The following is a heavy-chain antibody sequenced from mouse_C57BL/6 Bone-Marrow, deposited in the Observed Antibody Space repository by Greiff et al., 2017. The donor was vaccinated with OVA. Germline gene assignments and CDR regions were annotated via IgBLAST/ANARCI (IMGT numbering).Heavy chain of an antibody. V-gene: IGHV1-55*01. CDR2: IYPGSGST. Sequence: VQLQQPGAELVKPGASVKMSCKASGYTFTSYWITWVKQRPGQGLEWIGDIYPGSGSTNYNEKFKSKATLTVDTSSSTAYMQLSSLTSEDSAVYYCASDYGNSPAWFAYWGQGTLVTVSA. CDR1: GYTFTSYW. D-gene: IGHD1-1*01. J-gene: IGHJ3*01. CDR3: ASDYGNSPAWFAY.